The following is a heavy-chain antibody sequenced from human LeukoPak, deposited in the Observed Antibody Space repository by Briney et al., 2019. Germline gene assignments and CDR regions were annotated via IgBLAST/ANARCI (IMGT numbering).Heavy chain of an antibody. CDR2: IGANGFAT. D-gene: IGHD3-10*01. Sequence: GGSLRLSCAASGFTFSNYAMSWVRQAPGKGLEWLSTIGANGFATYYADSVKGRFTISRDNSYNTLYVQMNSLRAEDTAVYYCAKGVPWFEELSSPFDSCGPGTLVGASS. V-gene: IGHV3-23*01. J-gene: IGHJ4*02. CDR3: AKGVPWFEELSSPFDS. CDR1: GFTFSNYA.